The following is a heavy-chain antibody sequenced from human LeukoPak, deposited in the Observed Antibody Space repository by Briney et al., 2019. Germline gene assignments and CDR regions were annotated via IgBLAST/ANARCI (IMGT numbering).Heavy chain of an antibody. D-gene: IGHD6-19*01. J-gene: IGHJ4*02. CDR2: IGGSGNNI. V-gene: IGHV3-23*01. CDR1: GFTFSSYA. Sequence: GGSLRLSCAASGFTFSSYAMAWVRQAPGKGLEWASGIGGSGNNIHYADSVQGRFTISRDNSENTFLQMNSLRAEDTAVYYCAKSPQWHYDYWGRGTLVTVSS. CDR3: AKSPQWHYDY.